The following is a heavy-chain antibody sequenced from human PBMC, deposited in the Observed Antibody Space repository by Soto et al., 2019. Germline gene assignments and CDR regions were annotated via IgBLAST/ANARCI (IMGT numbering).Heavy chain of an antibody. CDR3: AKDAPGSGWLSDY. CDR2: ISGNDGGT. D-gene: IGHD3-22*01. Sequence: EVHLLESGGGLGHPGESLRLSCAASGFTFSNYAMSWVRQSPGKGLEWVSTISGNDGGTSYADSVKGGFTISRDNSKNTLYLQMNSLRAEDTAVYYCAKDAPGSGWLSDYWGQGARVTVSS. V-gene: IGHV3-23*01. J-gene: IGHJ4*02. CDR1: GFTFSNYA.